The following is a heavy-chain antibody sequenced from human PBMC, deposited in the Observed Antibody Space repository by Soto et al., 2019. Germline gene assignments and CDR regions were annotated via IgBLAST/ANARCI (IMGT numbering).Heavy chain of an antibody. J-gene: IGHJ6*02. CDR2: IYQSGST. CDR1: GGSISDSLW. V-gene: IGHV4-4*02. CDR3: ARPDHDDTGHYFGGLDI. D-gene: IGHD3-22*01. Sequence: QVQLQESGPGLVKPSGTLSVTCAVSGGSISDSLWWNWIRQPPGKGLEWIGEIYQSGSTHYSPSLKSRVTISIDKSNNLLSLRLTSVTVADTAVSYCARPDHDDTGHYFGGLDIWGPGTTVTVSS.